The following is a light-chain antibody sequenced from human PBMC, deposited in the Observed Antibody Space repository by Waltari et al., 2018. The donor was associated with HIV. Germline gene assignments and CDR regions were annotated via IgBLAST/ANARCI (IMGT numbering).Light chain of an antibody. V-gene: IGLV2-8*01. CDR3: SSSRV. CDR2: EVS. CDR1: SSDVGGYNY. J-gene: IGLJ3*02. Sequence: QSALTQPPSASGSPGQSVTISCTGTSSDVGGYNYVSWYQQHPGKAPKLMISEVSKRTSGVPGRFSGSKSGNTASLTVSGLQAEDEADDYWSSSRVCGGGTKLTVL.